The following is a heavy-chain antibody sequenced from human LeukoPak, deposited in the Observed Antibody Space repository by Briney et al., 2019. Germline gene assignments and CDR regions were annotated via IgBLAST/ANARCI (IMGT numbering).Heavy chain of an antibody. D-gene: IGHD3-22*01. J-gene: IGHJ4*02. CDR2: IYYSGST. V-gene: IGHV4-31*01. CDR1: GGSISSGGYY. Sequence: PSETLSLTCTVSGGSISSGGYYWSWIRQHPGKGLEWIGYIYYSGSTYYNPSLKSQVTISVDTSKNQFSLKLSSVTAADTAVYYCARGRLDHFDYWGQGTLVTVSS. CDR3: ARGRLDHFDY.